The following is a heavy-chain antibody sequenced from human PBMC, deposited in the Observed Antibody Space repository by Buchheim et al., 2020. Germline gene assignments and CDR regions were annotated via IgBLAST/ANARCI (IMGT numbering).Heavy chain of an antibody. CDR3: ARGSWGRQQLGQYYFDY. D-gene: IGHD6-13*01. CDR2: INHSGSP. Sequence: QVQLQQWGAGLLKPSETLSLTCAVYGGSFSGYYWSWIRQLPGKGLEWIGEINHSGSPNYNPSLKSRVTISVDTSKNQFSLKRSSVTAADTAVYYCARGSWGRQQLGQYYFDYWGQGTL. V-gene: IGHV4-34*01. J-gene: IGHJ4*02. CDR1: GGSFSGYY.